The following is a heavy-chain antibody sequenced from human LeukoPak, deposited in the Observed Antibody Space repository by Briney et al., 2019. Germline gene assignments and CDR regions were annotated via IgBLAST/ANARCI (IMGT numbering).Heavy chain of an antibody. Sequence: SETLSLTCAVSGYSISSGYYWGWSRQPPGKGLEWIGSIYHSGSTYYNPSLKSRVTISVDTSKNQFSLKLSSVTAADTAVYYCARVRGWEEFDYWGQGTLVTVSS. V-gene: IGHV4-38-2*01. CDR1: GYSISSGYY. J-gene: IGHJ4*02. CDR3: ARVRGWEEFDY. D-gene: IGHD6-19*01. CDR2: IYHSGST.